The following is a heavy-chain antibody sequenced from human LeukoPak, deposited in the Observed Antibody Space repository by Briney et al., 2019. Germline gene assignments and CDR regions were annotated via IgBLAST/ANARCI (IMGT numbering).Heavy chain of an antibody. J-gene: IGHJ5*02. D-gene: IGHD4-17*01. Sequence: SETLSLTCTVSGGSISSGGYYWSWIRQHPGKGLEWIGYIYYSGSTYYNPSLKSRVTISVDTSKNQFSLKLSSVTAADTAVYYCARHSPDDYGDYGWFDPWGQGTLVTVSS. V-gene: IGHV4-39*01. CDR3: ARHSPDDYGDYGWFDP. CDR2: IYYSGST. CDR1: GGSISSGGYY.